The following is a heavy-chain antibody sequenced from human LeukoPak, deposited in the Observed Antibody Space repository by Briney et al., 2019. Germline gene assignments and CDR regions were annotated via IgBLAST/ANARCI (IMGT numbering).Heavy chain of an antibody. J-gene: IGHJ4*02. D-gene: IGHD3-22*01. CDR2: INPHSGGT. V-gene: IGHV1-2*02. Sequence: ASVKVSCKASGYTFTGYYIHWVRQAPGQGLEWMGWINPHSGGTNYAQKFQGGVTMTRDTSITTAYMELSSLRSDDTAVYYCAREFQFYYDSCGYLDYWGQGILVTVSS. CDR3: AREFQFYYDSCGYLDY. CDR1: GYTFTGYY.